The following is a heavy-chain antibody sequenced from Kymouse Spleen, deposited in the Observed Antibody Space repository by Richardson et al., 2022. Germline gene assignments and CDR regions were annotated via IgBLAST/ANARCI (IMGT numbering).Heavy chain of an antibody. D-gene: IGHD2-2*02. Sequence: QVQLVESGGGVVQPGRSLRLSCAASGFTFSSYGMHWVRQAPGKGLEWVAVISYDGSNKYYADSVKGRFTISRDNSKNTLYLQMNSLRAEDTAVYYCAKDLVVVPAAMRGIYYYYYGMDVWGQGTTVTVSS. CDR1: GFTFSSYG. CDR2: ISYDGSNK. J-gene: IGHJ6*02. V-gene: IGHV3-30*18. CDR3: AKDLVVVPAAMRGIYYYYYGMDV.